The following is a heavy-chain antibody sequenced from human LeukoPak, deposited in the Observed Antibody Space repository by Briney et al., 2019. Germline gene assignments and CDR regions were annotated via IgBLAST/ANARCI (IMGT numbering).Heavy chain of an antibody. V-gene: IGHV4-59*08. CDR3: ARSHPYGYYGMDV. CDR1: GAPITRYY. J-gene: IGHJ6*02. Sequence: SETLSLTCTVSGAPITRYYWSWIRQPPGKGPEWIGYIYYSGSTNYNPSLKSRVTISVDTSKNQFSLKLSSVTAADTAVYYCARSHPYGYYGMDVWGQGTTVTVSS. D-gene: IGHD4-17*01. CDR2: IYYSGST.